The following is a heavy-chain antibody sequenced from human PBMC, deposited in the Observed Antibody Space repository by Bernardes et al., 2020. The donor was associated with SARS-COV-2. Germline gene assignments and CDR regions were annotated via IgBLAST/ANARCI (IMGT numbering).Heavy chain of an antibody. CDR2: INAGNGNT. Sequence: ASVKVSCKASGYTFTSYAMHWVRQAPGQRLEWMGWINAGNGNTKYSQKFQGRVTITRDTSASTAYMELSSLRSEDTAVYYCARAPWNDGIGVVISHKGPYYYGMDVWGQGTTVTVSS. V-gene: IGHV1-3*01. D-gene: IGHD3-3*01. J-gene: IGHJ6*02. CDR1: GYTFTSYA. CDR3: ARAPWNDGIGVVISHKGPYYYGMDV.